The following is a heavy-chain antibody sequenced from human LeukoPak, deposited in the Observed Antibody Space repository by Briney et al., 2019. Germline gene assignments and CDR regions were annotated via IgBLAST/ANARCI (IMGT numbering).Heavy chain of an antibody. V-gene: IGHV1-2*02. Sequence: ASVKVSCKASGYTFTGYYMHWVRQAPGQGLEWMGWINPNSGGTNYAQKFQGRVTMTGDTSISTAYMELSRLRSDDTAVYYCARGGFTVAAMPAFDPWGQGTLVTVSS. CDR2: INPNSGGT. D-gene: IGHD2-2*01. J-gene: IGHJ5*02. CDR1: GYTFTGYY. CDR3: ARGGFTVAAMPAFDP.